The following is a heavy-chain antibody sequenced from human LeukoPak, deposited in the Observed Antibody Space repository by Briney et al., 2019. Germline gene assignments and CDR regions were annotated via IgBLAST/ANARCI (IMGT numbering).Heavy chain of an antibody. J-gene: IGHJ4*02. Sequence: GGSLRLSCAASGFTFSSYAMHWVRQAPGKGLEWVAVISYDGSNKYYADSVKGRFTISRDNSKNTLYLQMNSLRAEDTAVYYCAKIPTIYCSGGSCSDYWGQGTLVTVSS. CDR2: ISYDGSNK. CDR3: AKIPTIYCSGGSCSDY. D-gene: IGHD2-15*01. V-gene: IGHV3-30*18. CDR1: GFTFSSYA.